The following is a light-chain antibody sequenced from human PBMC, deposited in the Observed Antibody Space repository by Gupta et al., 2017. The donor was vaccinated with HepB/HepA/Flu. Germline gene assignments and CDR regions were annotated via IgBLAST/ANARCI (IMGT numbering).Light chain of an antibody. Sequence: SSVLAQPPSVSVAPGTTARLTCEGNNIGRISVHWYQQKPGQAPVLVVYNDSDRPSGIPERFSGSNSGGTATLTISRVEAGDEADYYCQVWDSSGDRIFGGGTKLTVL. V-gene: IGLV3-21*03. CDR3: QVWDSSGDRI. J-gene: IGLJ2*01. CDR1: NIGRIS. CDR2: NDS.